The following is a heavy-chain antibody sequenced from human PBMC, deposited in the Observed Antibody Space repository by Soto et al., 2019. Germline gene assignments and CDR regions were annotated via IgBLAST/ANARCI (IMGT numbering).Heavy chain of an antibody. CDR3: ARDRLTDSSGSHFDY. D-gene: IGHD3-22*01. Sequence: TSETLSLTCTVSGGSISSFYWSWIRQPAGKALEWIGRIYSSESTNYNPSLKSRVTMSVDTSKNQFSLKLSSVTAADTAVYYCARDRLTDSSGSHFDYWGQGTLVTVSS. CDR1: GGSISSFY. J-gene: IGHJ4*02. V-gene: IGHV4-4*07. CDR2: IYSSEST.